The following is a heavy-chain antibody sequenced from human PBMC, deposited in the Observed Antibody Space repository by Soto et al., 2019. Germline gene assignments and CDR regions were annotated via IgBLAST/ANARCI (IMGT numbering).Heavy chain of an antibody. CDR1: GGSISSGGYS. Sequence: SGTLSLTCAVSGGSISSGGYSWSWIRQPPGKGLECIGYIYHSGSTYYNPSLKSRVTISVDRSKNQFSLKLSSVTAADTAVYYCARGPPLGYWGQGTLVTVSS. CDR2: IYHSGST. CDR3: ARGPPLGY. V-gene: IGHV4-30-2*01. J-gene: IGHJ4*02.